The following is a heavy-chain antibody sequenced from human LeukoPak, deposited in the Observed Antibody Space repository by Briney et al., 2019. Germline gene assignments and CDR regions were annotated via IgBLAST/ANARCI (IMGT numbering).Heavy chain of an antibody. D-gene: IGHD3-9*01. CDR1: GFTFSNHF. J-gene: IGHJ4*02. Sequence: PGGSLRLSCSTSGFTFSNHFMHWVRQAPGKGLEYVSSIGPNGASTLYADSVKGRFTISRDNSKNALCLQLTSLGLEDTALYYCVKDLTGTRSFDYWGQGTLVTVSS. CDR2: IGPNGAST. V-gene: IGHV3-64D*06. CDR3: VKDLTGTRSFDY.